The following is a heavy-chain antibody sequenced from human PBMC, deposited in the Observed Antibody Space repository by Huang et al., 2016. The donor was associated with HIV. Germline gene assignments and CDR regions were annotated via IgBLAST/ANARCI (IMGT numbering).Heavy chain of an antibody. J-gene: IGHJ4*02. CDR1: DYTFTAYW. CDR2: SYPADADT. D-gene: IGHD2-2*02. Sequence: EVQLVQSGTEIKKPGESLKISCQASDYTFTAYWIGWVRQMPDKGLQWLGISYPADADTRYNPSFRGHVTISVDKSLNTTYLQWRSLKASDTAIYYCTRQKSGTGLPAILWGQGTLVTVS. CDR3: TRQKSGTGLPAIL. V-gene: IGHV5-51*01.